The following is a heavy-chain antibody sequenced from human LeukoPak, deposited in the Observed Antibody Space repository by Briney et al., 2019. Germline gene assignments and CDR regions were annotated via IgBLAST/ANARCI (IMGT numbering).Heavy chain of an antibody. CDR1: GFTFSTFA. D-gene: IGHD3-10*01. CDR3: ASNPGRGDWFDP. CDR2: ISDSGGAT. Sequence: PGGSLRLSCAASGFTFSTFAMSWVRQAPGKGLEWVSTISDSGGATHCADSVRGRFIISRDNYKNTLYLQMNSLTTEDTAVYYCASNPGRGDWFDPWGQGTLVIVSS. J-gene: IGHJ5*02. V-gene: IGHV3-23*01.